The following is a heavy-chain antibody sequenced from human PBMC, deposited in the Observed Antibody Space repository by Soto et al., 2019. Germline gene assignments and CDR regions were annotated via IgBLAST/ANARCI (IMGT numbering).Heavy chain of an antibody. J-gene: IGHJ4*02. CDR3: ARPQLSGGWASFDY. CDR2: IHYSGSA. V-gene: IGHV4-59*01. Sequence: PSETLSLTSTVSGGSISNYYWSWIWQPPGKGLEWIGYIHYSGSANYNPSLKSRVTISVDTSKNQFSLKLSSVTAADTAVYYCARPQLSGGWASFDYWGQGSLVTVSS. CDR1: GGSISNYY. D-gene: IGHD6-19*01.